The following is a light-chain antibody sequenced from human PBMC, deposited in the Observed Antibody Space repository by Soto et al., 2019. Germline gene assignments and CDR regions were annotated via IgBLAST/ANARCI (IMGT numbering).Light chain of an antibody. J-gene: IGKJ1*01. V-gene: IGKV3-15*01. CDR1: QNVYTN. CDR2: DAS. CDR3: QQYNYWTRP. Sequence: DIVLTPSPGTLSLSPGERATLSCRASQNVYTNLAWYHQTPRQAARLLIYDASTRGTGIPARYSGSGSGTEFTLTLSSLQSEDFAVDYCQQYNYWTRPFGQGTKVDIK.